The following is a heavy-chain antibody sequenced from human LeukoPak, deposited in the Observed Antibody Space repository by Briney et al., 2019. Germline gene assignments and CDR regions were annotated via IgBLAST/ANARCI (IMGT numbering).Heavy chain of an antibody. CDR1: GFTFSSYS. CDR3: AKGLDYYDSSGRRLDFDY. D-gene: IGHD3-22*01. Sequence: GGSLRLSCAGSGFTFSSYSMNWVRQAPGKGLEWVSYISSSSSSIYYADSVKGRFTISRDNAKNTLYLQMNSLRAEDTAVYYCAKGLDYYDSSGRRLDFDYWGQGTLVTVSS. CDR2: ISSSSSSI. V-gene: IGHV3-48*04. J-gene: IGHJ4*02.